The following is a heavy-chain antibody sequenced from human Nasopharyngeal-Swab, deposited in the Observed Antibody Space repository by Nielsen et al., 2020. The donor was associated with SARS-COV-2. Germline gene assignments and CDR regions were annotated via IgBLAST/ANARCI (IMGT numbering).Heavy chain of an antibody. Sequence: GESLKISCAASGFNFSSYEMNWVRQAPGKGLEWVSYISSSGSTIYYADSVKGRFTISRDNAKNSLYLQMNSLRAEDAAVYYCARMGRDSSGYSYYYYGMDVWGQGTTVTVSS. CDR1: GFNFSSYE. J-gene: IGHJ6*02. V-gene: IGHV3-48*03. D-gene: IGHD3-22*01. CDR2: ISSSGSTI. CDR3: ARMGRDSSGYSYYYYGMDV.